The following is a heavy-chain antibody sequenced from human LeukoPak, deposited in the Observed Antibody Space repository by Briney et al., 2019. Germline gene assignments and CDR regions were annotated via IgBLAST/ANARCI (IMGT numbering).Heavy chain of an antibody. V-gene: IGHV4-59*01. Sequence: KSSETLSLTCTVSGGSISSYYWSWIRQPPGKGLEWIGYIYYSGGTHYNPSLKSRVTISIDTSKNQFSLRLNSVTPADTAIYYCARDNPANYFDPWGQGTLVTVSS. D-gene: IGHD2-15*01. J-gene: IGHJ4*02. CDR1: GGSISSYY. CDR3: ARDNPANYFDP. CDR2: IYYSGGT.